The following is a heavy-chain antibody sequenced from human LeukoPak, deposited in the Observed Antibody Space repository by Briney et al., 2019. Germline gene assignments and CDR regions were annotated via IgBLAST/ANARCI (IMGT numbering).Heavy chain of an antibody. V-gene: IGHV1-2*02. Sequence: GASVKVSCKASGYTFTGYYMHWVRQAPGQGLEWMGWINPNSGGTNYAQKFQGRVTMTRDTSISTAYMELSRLRSDDTAVYFCARGRVSSSSWNSAYYYYFYMDVWGKGTTVTVSS. D-gene: IGHD6-13*01. CDR2: INPNSGGT. CDR3: ARGRVSSSSWNSAYYYYFYMDV. CDR1: GYTFTGYY. J-gene: IGHJ6*03.